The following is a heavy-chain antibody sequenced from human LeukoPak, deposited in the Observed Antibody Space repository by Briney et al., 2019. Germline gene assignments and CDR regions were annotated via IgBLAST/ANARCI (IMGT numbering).Heavy chain of an antibody. Sequence: SVKVSCKASGGTFSSYASSWVRQAPGQGLEWMGGIIPIFGTANYAQKFQGRVTITADESTSTAYMELSSLRSEDTAVYYCARSYGDYYYYGMDVWGQGTTVTVSS. D-gene: IGHD4-17*01. CDR1: GGTFSSYA. J-gene: IGHJ6*02. V-gene: IGHV1-69*13. CDR2: IIPIFGTA. CDR3: ARSYGDYYYYGMDV.